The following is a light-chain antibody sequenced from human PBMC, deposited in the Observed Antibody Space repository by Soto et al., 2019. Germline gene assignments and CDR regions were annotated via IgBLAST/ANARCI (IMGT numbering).Light chain of an antibody. J-gene: IGKJ1*01. V-gene: IGKV3-20*01. Sequence: EIVLTQSPGTLSLSPGERATLSCRASQSVSSSYLAWYQQKPGRAPRLLIYGATTRATGVPARFIGYGSGTEFTLTIGSLQSEDFAVYYCLQYDNSPRTFGQGTKVDIK. CDR1: QSVSSSY. CDR3: LQYDNSPRT. CDR2: GAT.